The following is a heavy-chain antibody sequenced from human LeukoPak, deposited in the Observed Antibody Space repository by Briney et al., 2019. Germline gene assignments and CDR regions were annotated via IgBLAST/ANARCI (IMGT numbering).Heavy chain of an antibody. CDR1: GFPFVSYT. J-gene: IGHJ3*01. V-gene: IGHV3-21*01. CDR2: IPSSRTSI. Sequence: SGGSLRLSWAASGFPFVSYTMAWVRQAPGKGLEWVASIPSSRTSIYYADSLKGRFTISRDNAKSLVSLQMNSLRAEDTAVYYCVRETYSDVSLDAFDRWGQGTVVTVSS. CDR3: VRETYSDVSLDAFDR. D-gene: IGHD5-18*01.